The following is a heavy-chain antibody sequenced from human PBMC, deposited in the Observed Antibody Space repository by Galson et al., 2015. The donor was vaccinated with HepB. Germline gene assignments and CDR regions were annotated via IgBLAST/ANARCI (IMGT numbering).Heavy chain of an antibody. V-gene: IGHV3-30-3*01. D-gene: IGHD2-2*01. CDR2: ISGDGGNK. Sequence: SLRLSCAASGFTFSSYAIHWVRQAPGKGLEWVAVISGDGGNKYYADSVEGRFTISRDNSKSTLYLQVNSLRTEDTALYYCARKLRHCSSTSCPPGAYDLWGQGTMVIVSS. CDR3: ARKLRHCSSTSCPPGAYDL. J-gene: IGHJ3*01. CDR1: GFTFSSYA.